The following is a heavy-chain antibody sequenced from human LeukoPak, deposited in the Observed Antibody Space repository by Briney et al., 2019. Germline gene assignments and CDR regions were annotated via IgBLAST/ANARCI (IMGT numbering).Heavy chain of an antibody. CDR2: IFPIFRTA. D-gene: IGHD6-13*01. CDR3: ARDRGERDSTWSLPAHGFDI. J-gene: IGHJ3*02. Sequence: ASVKVSCKASGGTFRSYAINWVRQAPGQGLEWMGRIFPIFRTANYAQKFQGRVTVTTDESTSTAYMELSSLRPEDTAMYYCARDRGERDSTWSLPAHGFDIWGQGTMVTVSS. V-gene: IGHV1-69*05. CDR1: GGTFRSYA.